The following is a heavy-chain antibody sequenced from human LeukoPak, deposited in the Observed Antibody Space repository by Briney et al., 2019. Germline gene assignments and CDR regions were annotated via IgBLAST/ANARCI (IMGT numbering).Heavy chain of an antibody. V-gene: IGHV3-23*01. Sequence: GGSLRLSCAASGFTFSSYGMSWVRQAPGKGLEWVSAISGSGGSTYYADSVKGRFTVSRDNSKNTLYLQMNSLRAEDTAVYYCAKNNRPVDTAMAYDYWGQGTLVTVPS. CDR3: AKNNRPVDTAMAYDY. J-gene: IGHJ4*02. D-gene: IGHD5-18*01. CDR1: GFTFSSYG. CDR2: ISGSGGST.